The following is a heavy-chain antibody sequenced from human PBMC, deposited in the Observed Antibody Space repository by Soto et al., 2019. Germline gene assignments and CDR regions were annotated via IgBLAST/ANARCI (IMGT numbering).Heavy chain of an antibody. CDR3: ARGNDYGDYYFDY. CDR2: IYYSGST. CDR1: SGSISFYY. V-gene: IGHV4-59*01. D-gene: IGHD4-17*01. J-gene: IGHJ4*02. Sequence: KPSETLSLTCTVSSGSISFYYWSWIRQPPGKGLEWIGYIYYSGSTNYNPSLKSRVTISVDTSKNQFSLKLSSVTAADTAVYYCARGNDYGDYYFDYWGQGTLVTVSS.